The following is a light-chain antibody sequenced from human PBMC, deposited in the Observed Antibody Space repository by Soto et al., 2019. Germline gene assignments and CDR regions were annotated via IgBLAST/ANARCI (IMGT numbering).Light chain of an antibody. J-gene: IGKJ1*01. Sequence: LTQSPHARTLSPGERATLAYRASQSVSSSYLAWYQQEPGQAPRLLIYGASSRATGIPDRFSGSGSGTDFTFTISSLELEDFAVYYCQQHGSSAWTFGQGTKVDIK. CDR1: QSVSSSY. CDR3: QQHGSSAWT. CDR2: GAS. V-gene: IGKV3-20*01.